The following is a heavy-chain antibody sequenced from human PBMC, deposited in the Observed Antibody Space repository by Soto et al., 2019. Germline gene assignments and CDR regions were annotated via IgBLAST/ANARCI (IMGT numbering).Heavy chain of an antibody. J-gene: IGHJ4*01. CDR1: VGSSSNGGYY. CDR2: IHYSGST. D-gene: IGHD3-10*01. V-gene: IGHV4-31*03. Sequence: ASETLSLTGTVSVGSSSNGGYYWKWFRQHPGKGLEWIGYIHYSGSTWYNPSLESRVTISVDTSKDQFSLKLRSVTAADTAVYYCARVRGSGSYAAYYFDSWGQGTLVTVSS. CDR3: ARVRGSGSYAAYYFDS.